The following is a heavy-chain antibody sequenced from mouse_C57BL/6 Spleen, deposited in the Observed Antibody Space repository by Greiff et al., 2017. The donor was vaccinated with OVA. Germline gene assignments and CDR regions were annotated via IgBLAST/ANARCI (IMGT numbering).Heavy chain of an antibody. CDR3: ARALYENYAMDY. CDR1: GYSITSGYY. Sequence: EVKLVESGPGLVKPSQSLSLTCSVTGYSITSGYYWNWIRQFPGNKLEWMGYISYDGSNNYNPSLKNRISITRDTSKNQFFLKLNSVTTEDTATYYCARALYENYAMDYWGQGTSVTVSS. CDR2: ISYDGSN. J-gene: IGHJ4*01. V-gene: IGHV3-6*01. D-gene: IGHD2-3*01.